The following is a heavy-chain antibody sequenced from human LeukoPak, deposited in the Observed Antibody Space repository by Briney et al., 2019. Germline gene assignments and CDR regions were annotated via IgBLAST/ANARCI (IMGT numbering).Heavy chain of an antibody. J-gene: IGHJ5*02. CDR3: ARSDGIVGEEAWFDP. CDR1: GGSIGTFH. CDR2: IFTTEVT. V-gene: IGHV4-4*09. D-gene: IGHD1-26*01. Sequence: PSETLSLTCSVSGGSIGTFHWHWIRQPPGKGLEWIGYIFTTEVTNYSPSLKSRVAISVDTSKNQFSLRLSSVTAADTAVYYCARSDGIVGEEAWFDPWGQGTLVTVSS.